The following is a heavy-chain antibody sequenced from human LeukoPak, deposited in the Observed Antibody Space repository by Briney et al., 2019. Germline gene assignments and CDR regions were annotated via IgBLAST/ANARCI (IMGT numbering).Heavy chain of an antibody. J-gene: IGHJ5*02. Sequence: SETLSVTCTVSGGSISSGDYYWSWIRQPPGKGLEWIGYIYYSGSTYYNPSLKSRVTISVDTSKNQFSLKLSSVTAADTAVYYCARAPGRNNWFDPWGQGTLVTVSS. CDR2: IYYSGST. CDR3: ARAPGRNNWFDP. CDR1: GGSISSGDYY. V-gene: IGHV4-30-4*08.